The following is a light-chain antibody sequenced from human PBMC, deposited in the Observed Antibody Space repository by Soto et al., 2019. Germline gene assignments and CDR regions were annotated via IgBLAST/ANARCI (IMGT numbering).Light chain of an antibody. CDR1: GSSIGTNT. CDR3: AAWDGSLNNVL. J-gene: IGLJ2*01. Sequence: QPVLTQPPSASGTPGQRVTISCSGSGSSIGTNTVNWYRQLPGTAPKLLIYGNNQRPSGVPDRFSGSKSGTSASLAISGLQSEDEAEYYCAAWDGSLNNVLFGGGTKLPS. CDR2: GNN. V-gene: IGLV1-44*01.